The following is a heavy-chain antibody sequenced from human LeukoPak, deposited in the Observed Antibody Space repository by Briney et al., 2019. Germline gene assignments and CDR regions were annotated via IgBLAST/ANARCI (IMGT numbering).Heavy chain of an antibody. CDR3: AELGITMFRAV. CDR2: ISSSGSTI. V-gene: IGHV3-48*03. J-gene: IGHJ6*04. CDR1: GFTFSRYG. Sequence: AGGSLRLSCAASGFTFSRYGMNWVRQAPGKGLEWVSYISSSGSTIYYADSVKGRFTISRDNAKNSLYLQMNSLRAEDTAVYYCAELGITMFRAVCGKATTATISS. D-gene: IGHD3-10*02.